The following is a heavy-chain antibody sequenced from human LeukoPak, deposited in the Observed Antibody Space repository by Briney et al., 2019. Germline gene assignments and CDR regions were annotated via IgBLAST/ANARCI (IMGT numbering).Heavy chain of an antibody. D-gene: IGHD3-10*01. CDR1: GFTFSSYS. V-gene: IGHV3-21*01. Sequence: GGSLRLSCAASGFTFSSYSMNWVRQAPGKGLEWVSSISSSSSYIYYADSVKGRFTISRDNAKNSLYLQMNSLRAEDTAVYYCAREVLWFGELKGDTDYWGQGTLVTVSS. J-gene: IGHJ4*02. CDR3: AREVLWFGELKGDTDY. CDR2: ISSSSSYI.